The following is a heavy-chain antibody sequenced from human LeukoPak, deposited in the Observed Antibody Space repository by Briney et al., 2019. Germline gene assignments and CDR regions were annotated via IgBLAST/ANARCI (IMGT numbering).Heavy chain of an antibody. J-gene: IGHJ3*02. CDR2: SDPEDGET. V-gene: IGHV1-24*01. Sequence: ASVKVSCKVSGYTLTELSMHWVRQAPGKGLEWMGGSDPEDGETIYAQKFQGRVTMTEDTSTDTAYMELSSLRSEDTAVYYCASGHTTNNKGTRWLQLGAFDIWGQGTMVTVSS. D-gene: IGHD5-24*01. CDR1: GYTLTELS. CDR3: ASGHTTNNKGTRWLQLGAFDI.